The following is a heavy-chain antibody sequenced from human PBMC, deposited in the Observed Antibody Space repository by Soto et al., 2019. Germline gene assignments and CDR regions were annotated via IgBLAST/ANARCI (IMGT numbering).Heavy chain of an antibody. J-gene: IGHJ5*01. Sequence: GGSLRLSCTSSTVTINVHGIQWVRQAPGKGLEWVAFISNDGRAQYYVDSVKGRFTTSRDYSKNTVDLQMNSLRNEETAVYYCARDIWSGDYKWFDSWGPGTLVTVSS. CDR3: ARDIWSGDYKWFDS. CDR1: TVTINVHG. CDR2: ISNDGRAQ. D-gene: IGHD3-3*01. V-gene: IGHV3-30*03.